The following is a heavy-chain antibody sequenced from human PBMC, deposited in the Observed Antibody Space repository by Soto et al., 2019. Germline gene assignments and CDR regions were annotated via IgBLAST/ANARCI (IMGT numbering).Heavy chain of an antibody. Sequence: QVQLVESGGGVVQPGRSLRLSCTASGFTFSNYAIHWVRQAPGKGLEWVALISYDGRDESYADSVKGRFTISRDNAKNSLYLQMNSLRDEDTAVYYCARDDSSGYYVLPLDYWGQGTLVTVSS. V-gene: IGHV3-30*04. D-gene: IGHD3-22*01. CDR2: ISYDGRDE. J-gene: IGHJ4*02. CDR3: ARDDSSGYYVLPLDY. CDR1: GFTFSNYA.